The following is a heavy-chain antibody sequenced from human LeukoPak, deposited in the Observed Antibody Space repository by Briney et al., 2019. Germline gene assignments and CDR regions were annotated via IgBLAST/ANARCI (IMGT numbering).Heavy chain of an antibody. J-gene: IGHJ6*03. CDR1: GYTFTSYG. V-gene: IGHV1-18*01. CDR2: IITYNGNT. Sequence: ASVKVSCKTSGYTFTSYGLGWVRQALGQGLEWMGCIITYNGNTYYSQKLQGRVTMTTDTSTSTAYMELRSLRSDDTAVYYCAKTTVTSEEYFYYYMDVWGKGTTVTASS. D-gene: IGHD4-17*01. CDR3: AKTTVTSEEYFYYYMDV.